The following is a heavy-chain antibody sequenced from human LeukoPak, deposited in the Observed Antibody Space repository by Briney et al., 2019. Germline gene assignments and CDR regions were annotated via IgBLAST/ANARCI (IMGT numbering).Heavy chain of an antibody. CDR3: ARDRSGYDFGRYYYYMDV. Sequence: SETLSLTCTVYGGSISSGSYYWSWIRQPAGKGLEWLGRIYTSGSTNYNPSLKSRVTISVDTSKNQFSLKLSSVTAADTAVYYCARDRSGYDFGRYYYYMDVWGKGTTVTVSS. D-gene: IGHD5-12*01. J-gene: IGHJ6*03. CDR2: IYTSGST. CDR1: GGSISSGSYY. V-gene: IGHV4-61*02.